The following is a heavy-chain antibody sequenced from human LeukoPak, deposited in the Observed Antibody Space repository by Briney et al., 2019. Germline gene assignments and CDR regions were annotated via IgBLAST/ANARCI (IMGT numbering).Heavy chain of an antibody. J-gene: IGHJ4*02. V-gene: IGHV3-30*14. Sequence: PGRSLRLSCAASGFTFSSYVMHWVRQAPGKGLEWVAIISYDGSNEYYADSVKGRFTISRDNSKNTLYLQMNSLRAEDTAVYYCARGGAILDYWGQGTLVTVSS. D-gene: IGHD3-16*02. CDR3: ARGGAILDY. CDR2: ISYDGSNE. CDR1: GFTFSSYV.